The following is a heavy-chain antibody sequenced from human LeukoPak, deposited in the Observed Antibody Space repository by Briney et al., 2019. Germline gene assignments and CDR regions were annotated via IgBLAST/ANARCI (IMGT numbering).Heavy chain of an antibody. CDR1: GGSISSYY. D-gene: IGHD5-24*01. Sequence: SETLSLTCTVSGGSISSYYWSWIRQPPGKGLEWIGYIYYSGNTNYNPSLKSRVTISVDTSKNQFSLSLTSVTAADTAVYYCARDPGENYPYNWFDPWGQGTLVTASS. CDR2: IYYSGNT. CDR3: ARDPGENYPYNWFDP. V-gene: IGHV4-59*01. J-gene: IGHJ5*02.